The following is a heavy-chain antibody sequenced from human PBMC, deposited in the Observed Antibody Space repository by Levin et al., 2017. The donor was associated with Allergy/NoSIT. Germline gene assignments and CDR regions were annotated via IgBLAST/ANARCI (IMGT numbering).Heavy chain of an antibody. CDR1: GFTFSDYW. D-gene: IGHD3-10*01. Sequence: LPGGSLILSCEASGFTFSDYWMSWVRQPSGKGLEWVARINKGRNEISYVDSVKGRFTISRDDGKKSLYLQMNSLRVEDTAVYYCVRGGGYYGSWWGQGALVTVSS. CDR3: VRGGGYYGSW. V-gene: IGHV3-7*05. CDR2: INKGRNEI. J-gene: IGHJ4*02.